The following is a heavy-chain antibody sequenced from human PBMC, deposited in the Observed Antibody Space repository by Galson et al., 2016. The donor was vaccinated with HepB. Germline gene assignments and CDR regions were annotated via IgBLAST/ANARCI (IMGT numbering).Heavy chain of an antibody. J-gene: IGHJ2*01. D-gene: IGHD6-19*01. Sequence: SLRLSCAASGFIFDDYAVHWVRQVSGKGLEWVSGISWNSGNIGYADSVKGRFTISRDNAKNSLYLQMNSLRPEDTALYYCAKSMNSGLHANWYFDLWGRGTLVTVSS. CDR3: AKSMNSGLHANWYFDL. V-gene: IGHV3-9*01. CDR1: GFIFDDYA. CDR2: ISWNSGNI.